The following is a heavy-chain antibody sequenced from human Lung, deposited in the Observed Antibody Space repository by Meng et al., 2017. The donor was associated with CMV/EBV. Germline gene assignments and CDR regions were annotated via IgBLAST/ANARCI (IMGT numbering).Heavy chain of an antibody. D-gene: IGHD6-13*01. CDR3: AKDRAAAGINYFDY. Sequence: GGSXRLXXAASGFNFDGYAMHWVRQAPRKGLEWVSSITWNSDITDYADSVKGRFTISRDNAKNSLYLQMNSLRADDTTLYYCAKDRAAAGINYFDYWGQGTXVTVSP. CDR2: ITWNSDIT. V-gene: IGHV3-9*01. J-gene: IGHJ4*02. CDR1: GFNFDGYA.